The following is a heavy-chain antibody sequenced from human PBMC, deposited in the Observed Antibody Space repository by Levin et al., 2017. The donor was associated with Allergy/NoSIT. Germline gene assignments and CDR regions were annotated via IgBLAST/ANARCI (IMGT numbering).Heavy chain of an antibody. J-gene: IGHJ4*02. CDR2: INGKNGDT. CDR3: ARDPPEGDIGIDY. D-gene: IGHD1-1*01. CDR1: GYTFSDHY. Sequence: VASVKVSCKASGYTFSDHYIHWVRQAPGQGLECMGWINGKNGDTKYAQKFQGRVTMTRDTSISTAYMELSRLTSDDTAVYFCARDPPEGDIGIDYWGQGTLVTVSS. V-gene: IGHV1-2*02.